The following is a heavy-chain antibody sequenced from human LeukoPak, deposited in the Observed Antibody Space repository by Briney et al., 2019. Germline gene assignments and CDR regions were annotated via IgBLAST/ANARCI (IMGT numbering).Heavy chain of an antibody. Sequence: PSETLSLTCTVSGGSISNYYWSWIRQPPGKALEWIGYIYYTGTTKYNPSLKSRATISLDTSKNQFSLKLTSVPAADTALFFCARGYVIDVWGKGTTVTVSS. CDR2: IYYTGTT. V-gene: IGHV4-59*01. CDR3: ARGYVIDV. J-gene: IGHJ6*04. CDR1: GGSISNYY.